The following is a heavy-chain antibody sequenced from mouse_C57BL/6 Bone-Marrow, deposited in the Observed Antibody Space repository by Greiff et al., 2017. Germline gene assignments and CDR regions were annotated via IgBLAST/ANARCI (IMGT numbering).Heavy chain of an antibody. V-gene: IGHV1-61*01. CDR2: IYPSDSET. CDR3: ARESTTVVNYYAMDY. J-gene: IGHJ4*01. CDR1: GYTFTSYW. D-gene: IGHD1-1*01. Sequence: VQLQQPGAELVRPGSSVKLSCKASGYTFTSYWMDWVKQRPGQGLEWIGNIYPSDSETHYNQKFKDKATLTVDKSSSTAYMQLSSLTSEDSAVYYCARESTTVVNYYAMDYWGQGTSVTVSS.